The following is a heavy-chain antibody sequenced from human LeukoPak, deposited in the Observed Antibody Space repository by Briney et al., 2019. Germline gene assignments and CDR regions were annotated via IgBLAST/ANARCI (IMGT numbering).Heavy chain of an antibody. Sequence: GGSLRLSCAASGFSFSAYEMNWVRQAPGKGLEWVSHISSRGSSIYYADSVKGRFTVSRDNTKNSLYLQMNSLRAEDTAVYYCARGPGLTGYYAYYYYYMDVWGKGTTVTVSS. CDR1: GFSFSAYE. D-gene: IGHD3-9*01. CDR2: ISSRGSSI. J-gene: IGHJ6*03. CDR3: ARGPGLTGYYAYYYYYMDV. V-gene: IGHV3-48*03.